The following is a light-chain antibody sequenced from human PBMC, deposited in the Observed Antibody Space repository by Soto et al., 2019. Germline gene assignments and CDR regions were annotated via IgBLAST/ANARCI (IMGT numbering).Light chain of an antibody. Sequence: SYELTQPPAVSVAPGQTARITCGGDNSGSKSVHWYQQKAGQAPVLVVYDDSDRPSGISERLSGSNSGNTATLTISTVEAGDEADYYCQVWVGSTDQVVFAGGTKLTVL. V-gene: IGLV3-21*02. CDR3: QVWVGSTDQVV. J-gene: IGLJ2*01. CDR1: NSGSKS. CDR2: DDS.